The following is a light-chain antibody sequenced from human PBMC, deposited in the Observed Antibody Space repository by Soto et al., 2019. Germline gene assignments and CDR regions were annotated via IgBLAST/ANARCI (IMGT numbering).Light chain of an antibody. CDR1: QSVSSNS. V-gene: IGKV3-20*01. CDR3: QQHGSWGIT. CDR2: AAS. Sequence: EIVLTQSPGTLSLSPGESATLSCRAGQSVSSNSLAWHQQKPGQAPRLLIYAASSRAAGIPDRFSGSGSGTDFTLTISRLEPEDFAVYYCQQHGSWGITFGPGTKVDIK. J-gene: IGKJ3*01.